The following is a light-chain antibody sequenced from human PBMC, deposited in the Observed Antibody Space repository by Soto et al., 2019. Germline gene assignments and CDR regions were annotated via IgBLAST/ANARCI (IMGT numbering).Light chain of an antibody. J-gene: IGLJ3*02. CDR1: SSNIGSNA. V-gene: IGLV1-44*01. Sequence: QAVVTQPPSASGTPGQRVTISCSGSSSNIGSNAVSWYQQLPGAAPILLIFANNQRPSGVPDRFSGSKSGTSASLAINGLQSVDEADYYCAAWDDSLKTWVFGGGTKLTVL. CDR2: ANN. CDR3: AAWDDSLKTWV.